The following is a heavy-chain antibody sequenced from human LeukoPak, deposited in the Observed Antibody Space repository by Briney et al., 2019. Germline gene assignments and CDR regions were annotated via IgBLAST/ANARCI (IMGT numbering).Heavy chain of an antibody. Sequence: SETLSLTCTVSGGSISSYYWSWIRQPPGKGLEWIGYIYYSGSTNYNPSLKSRVTISVDTSKNQFSLKLSSVTAADTAVYYCARMGLLPWGYFDYWGQGTLVTVSS. J-gene: IGHJ4*02. CDR2: IYYSGST. D-gene: IGHD2-15*01. CDR3: ARMGLLPWGYFDY. CDR1: GGSISSYY. V-gene: IGHV4-59*01.